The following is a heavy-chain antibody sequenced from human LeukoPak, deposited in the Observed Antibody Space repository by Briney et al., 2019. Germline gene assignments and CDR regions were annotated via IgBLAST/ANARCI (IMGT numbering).Heavy chain of an antibody. Sequence: SETLSLTCTVSGGSISTYYWNWIRQPPGKGLEWIGYIYYSGSTNYNPSLTGRVTISVDTSKNQFSLKLSSVTAADTAVYYCAREDNYYASSGWDAFEIWGQGTMVTVSS. CDR2: IYYSGST. CDR1: GGSISTYY. J-gene: IGHJ3*02. V-gene: IGHV4-59*01. CDR3: AREDNYYASSGWDAFEI. D-gene: IGHD3-22*01.